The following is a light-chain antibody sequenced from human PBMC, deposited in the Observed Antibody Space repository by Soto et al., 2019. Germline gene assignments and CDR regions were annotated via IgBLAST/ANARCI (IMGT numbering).Light chain of an antibody. J-gene: IGKJ2*01. V-gene: IGKV1-39*01. CDR2: GAS. CDR3: QQSYRPPRT. CDR1: QSISSN. Sequence: DLQMTQSPYSLSASVGDRVTITCRASQSISSNLNWYQQKPGKAPKLLIYGASSLQSGVPSRFSGSGSGTVFTLIISSLKPKDFATYYYQQSYRPPRTFGRGTKREIK.